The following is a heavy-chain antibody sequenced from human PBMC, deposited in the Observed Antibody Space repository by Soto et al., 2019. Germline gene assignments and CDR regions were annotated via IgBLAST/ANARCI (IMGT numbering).Heavy chain of an antibody. Sequence: SETLSLTCAVSGGSFRGYFWSWIRQSPDKGLEWIEEINDSGSTYYNPSFKSRLTISVDTSKSQISLTLTSVTAADSAVYYCQGGDFWGQGTRVTVSS. J-gene: IGHJ4*02. CDR2: INDSGST. D-gene: IGHD3-16*01. CDR1: GGSFRGYF. CDR3: QGGDF. V-gene: IGHV4-34*01.